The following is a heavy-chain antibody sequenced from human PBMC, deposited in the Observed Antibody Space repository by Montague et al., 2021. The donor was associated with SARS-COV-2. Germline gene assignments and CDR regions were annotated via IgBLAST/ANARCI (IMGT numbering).Heavy chain of an antibody. CDR1: GGSFSGYY. D-gene: IGHD2-2*01. V-gene: IGHV4-34*01. Sequence: SETLSLTCAVYGGSFSGYYWSWIRQPPGKGLEWIGEINHSGSTNYNPSLKSRVIISVDTSKNQFSLKLSSVTAADTAVYYCGRARQDVVVPALGIGVYYYYYYMDVWGKGTPVTVSS. J-gene: IGHJ6*03. CDR3: GRARQDVVVPALGIGVYYYYYYMDV. CDR2: INHSGST.